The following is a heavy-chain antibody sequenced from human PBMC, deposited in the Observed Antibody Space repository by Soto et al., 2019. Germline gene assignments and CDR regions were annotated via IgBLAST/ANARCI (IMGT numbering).Heavy chain of an antibody. J-gene: IGHJ6*02. V-gene: IGHV3-30*18. D-gene: IGHD3-3*01. CDR3: AKDLSDYDFWSGPPGAYYYYGMDV. CDR2: ISYDGTNK. Sequence: LRLSCAASGFTFRSHGMHWVRQAPGKGLEWVAVISYDGTNKYYADSVKGRFTISRDNSRNTLFLQMSSLRADDTAVYYCAKDLSDYDFWSGPPGAYYYYGMDVWGQGTTVTVSS. CDR1: GFTFRSHG.